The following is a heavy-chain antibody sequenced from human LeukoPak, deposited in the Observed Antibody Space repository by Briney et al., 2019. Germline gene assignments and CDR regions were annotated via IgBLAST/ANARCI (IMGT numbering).Heavy chain of an antibody. CDR2: IYPGDSET. CDR1: GYSFTNYW. J-gene: IGHJ3*02. CDR3: ARRLGGADVFDI. D-gene: IGHD3-16*01. V-gene: IGHV5-51*01. Sequence: GESLKISCKGSGYSFTNYWIGWVRQMPGKGLEWMGIIYPGDSETKYSPSFQGQVTISADKSINTAYLQWSSLKASDSAMYYCARRLGGADVFDIWGQGTMVTVSS.